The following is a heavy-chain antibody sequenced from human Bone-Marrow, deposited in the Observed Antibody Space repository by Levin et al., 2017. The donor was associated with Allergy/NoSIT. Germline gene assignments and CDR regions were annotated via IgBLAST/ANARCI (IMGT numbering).Heavy chain of an antibody. Sequence: PSETLSLTCAVSGGSITSGGYSWSWIRQPPGKGLEWIGYIYESGGTYYSPSLKSRVTISIDSSKNQFPLKLNSVTAADTAVYYCARGDAFDYYFDYWGQGTLVTVSS. D-gene: IGHD5-24*01. J-gene: IGHJ4*02. V-gene: IGHV4-30-2*01. CDR3: ARGDAFDYYFDY. CDR1: GGSITSGGYS. CDR2: IYESGGT.